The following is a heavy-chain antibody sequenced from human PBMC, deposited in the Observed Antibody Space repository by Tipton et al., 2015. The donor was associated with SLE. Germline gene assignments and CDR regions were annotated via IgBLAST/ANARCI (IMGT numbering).Heavy chain of an antibody. Sequence: TLSLTCTVSGFSISSYYWGWIRQPPGKGLEWLGTIYHSGTTYYNPSLKSRITISVDTSKNHFSLKLSSVTAADTAVYYCARTIRDTSYYYYMDVWGKGTTVTVSS. J-gene: IGHJ6*03. D-gene: IGHD4-17*01. CDR1: GFSISSYY. CDR2: IYHSGTT. V-gene: IGHV4-38-2*02. CDR3: ARTIRDTSYYYYMDV.